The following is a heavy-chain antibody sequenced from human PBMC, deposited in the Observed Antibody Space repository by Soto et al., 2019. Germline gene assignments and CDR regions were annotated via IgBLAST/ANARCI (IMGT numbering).Heavy chain of an antibody. V-gene: IGHV3-48*02. CDR3: ARDSRYDFWSGYSFDY. J-gene: IGHJ4*02. CDR1: GFTFSSYS. CDR2: ISSSSSTI. Sequence: PVGSLRLSCAASGFTFSSYSMNWVRQAPGKGLEWVSYISSSSSTIYYADSVKGRFTISRDNAKNSLYLQMDSLRDEDTAVYYCARDSRYDFWSGYSFDYWGQGTLVTVSS. D-gene: IGHD3-3*01.